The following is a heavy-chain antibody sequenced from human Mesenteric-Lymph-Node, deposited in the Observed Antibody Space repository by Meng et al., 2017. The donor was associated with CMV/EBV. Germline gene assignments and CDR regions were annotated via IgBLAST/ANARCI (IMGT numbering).Heavy chain of an antibody. CDR1: GGSVSSGDYS. J-gene: IGHJ4*02. CDR2: IYHSGSA. CDR3: AGSGYSYEFDY. V-gene: IGHV4-30-2*01. Sequence: CDVSGGSVSSGDYSWSWVRQPPGKGLEWIGYIYHSGSANYTPSLKSRVTISVDRSKNQFSLKLSSVTAADTAVYYCAGSGYSYEFDYWGRGTLVTVSS. D-gene: IGHD5-18*01.